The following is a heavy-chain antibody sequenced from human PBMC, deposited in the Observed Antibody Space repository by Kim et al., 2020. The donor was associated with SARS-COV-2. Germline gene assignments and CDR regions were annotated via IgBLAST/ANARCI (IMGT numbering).Heavy chain of an antibody. CDR2: IYPGDSDT. CDR1: GYSFTSYW. CDR3: ARAIGYYYDSSGYYFDY. D-gene: IGHD3-22*01. Sequence: GESLKISCKGSGYSFTSYWIGWVRQMPGKGLEWMWIIYPGDSDTRYSPSFQGQVTISADKSISTAYLQWSSLKASDTAMYYCARAIGYYYDSSGYYFDYWGQGTLVTVSS. J-gene: IGHJ4*02. V-gene: IGHV5-51*01.